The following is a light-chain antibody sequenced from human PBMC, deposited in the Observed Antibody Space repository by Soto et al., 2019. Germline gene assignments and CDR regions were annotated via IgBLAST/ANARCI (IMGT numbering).Light chain of an antibody. CDR1: QSISNY. J-gene: IGKJ5*01. V-gene: IGKV1-39*01. CDR2: AAS. CDR3: QQSYFTTIT. Sequence: DIQMTQSPSSLSASVGDSVTITCRPSQSISNYLNWYQQKPGKAPKLLIYAASTLQSGVPSRFSGSGSGTDFTLTISSLQPEDFATYFCQQSYFTTITFGQGTRLEIK.